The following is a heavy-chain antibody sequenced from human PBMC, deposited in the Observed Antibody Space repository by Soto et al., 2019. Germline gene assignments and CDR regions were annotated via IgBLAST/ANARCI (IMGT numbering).Heavy chain of an antibody. CDR3: ARDSSGDYPLYGMDV. J-gene: IGHJ6*02. Sequence: GGSLRLSCAASGFTFSSYAMHWVRQAPGKGLEWVAVISYDGSNKYYADSVKGRFTISRDNSKNTLYLQMNSLRAEDTAVYYCARDSSGDYPLYGMDVWGQGTTVTVS. D-gene: IGHD4-17*01. CDR1: GFTFSSYA. V-gene: IGHV3-30-3*01. CDR2: ISYDGSNK.